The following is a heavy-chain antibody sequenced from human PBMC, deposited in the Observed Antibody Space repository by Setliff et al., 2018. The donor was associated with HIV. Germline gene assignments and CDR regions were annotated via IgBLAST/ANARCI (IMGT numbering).Heavy chain of an antibody. D-gene: IGHD5-12*01. CDR3: ARGKTWLRFLDY. CDR2: INTHSGYT. Sequence: ASVKVSCKASGYTFNNYGISWVRQAPGQGLEWMGWINTHSGYTNYAQNVQGRVTVTMDTSTSTAHMELRSLKSGDTAVYYCARGKTWLRFLDYWGQGTLVTVSS. CDR1: GYTFNNYG. J-gene: IGHJ4*02. V-gene: IGHV1-18*01.